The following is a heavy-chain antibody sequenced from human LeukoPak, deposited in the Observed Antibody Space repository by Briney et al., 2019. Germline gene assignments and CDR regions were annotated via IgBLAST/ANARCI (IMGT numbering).Heavy chain of an antibody. CDR3: SEGYFEPFDH. V-gene: IGHV4-59*02. D-gene: IGHD2/OR15-2a*01. CDR1: GASVSSSH. J-gene: IGHJ4*02. Sequence: SETLSLTCVVSGASVSSSHWNWIRQLPGKGPEWIGCLSYTGKTDYNPSLTSRVTMSLDSSKNQVSLKLRSVTAADTAVYYCSEGYFEPFDHWGQGTLVTVSS. CDR2: LSYTGKT.